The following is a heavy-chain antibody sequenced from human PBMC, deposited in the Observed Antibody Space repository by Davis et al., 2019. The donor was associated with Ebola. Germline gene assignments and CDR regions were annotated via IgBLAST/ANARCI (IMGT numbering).Heavy chain of an antibody. CDR2: ISAYNGNT. CDR1: GGTFSSYT. D-gene: IGHD2-21*01. J-gene: IGHJ4*02. Sequence: AASVKVSCKASGGTFSSYTISWVRQAPGQGLEWMGWISAYNGNTNYAQKFQGRVTMTRENSMSTAYMELRSLRSEDTAVYFCARGGVAYSDLDYWGQGTLVAVSS. V-gene: IGHV1-18*01. CDR3: ARGGVAYSDLDY.